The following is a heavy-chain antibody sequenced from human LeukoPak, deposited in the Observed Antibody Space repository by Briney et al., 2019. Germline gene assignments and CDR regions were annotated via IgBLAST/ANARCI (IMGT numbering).Heavy chain of an antibody. CDR2: INWNGDST. Sequence: GGSLRLSCAASGFTFDDYGMSWVRQAPGKGLEWVSGINWNGDSTGYADSVKGRFTISRDNAKNSLYLQMNSLRAEDTAVYYCAELGITMIGGVWGKGTTVTISS. D-gene: IGHD3-10*02. CDR1: GFTFDDYG. V-gene: IGHV3-20*04. CDR3: AELGITMIGGV. J-gene: IGHJ6*04.